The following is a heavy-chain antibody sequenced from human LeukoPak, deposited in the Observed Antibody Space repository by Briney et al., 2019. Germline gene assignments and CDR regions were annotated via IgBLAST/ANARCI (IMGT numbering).Heavy chain of an antibody. J-gene: IGHJ4*02. Sequence: PGRSLRLSCAASGFTFSSYGMHWVRQAPGKGLEWVAVIWYDGSNKYYADSVKGRFTISGDNSKNTLYLQMNSLRAEDTAVYYRARDVKPSRGLYSTLGQRGQGTLVTVSS. D-gene: IGHD6-19*01. CDR1: GFTFSSYG. CDR3: ARDVKPSRGLYSTLGQ. CDR2: IWYDGSNK. V-gene: IGHV3-33*01.